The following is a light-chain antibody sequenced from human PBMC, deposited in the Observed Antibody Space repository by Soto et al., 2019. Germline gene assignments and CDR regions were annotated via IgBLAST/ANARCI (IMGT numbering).Light chain of an antibody. V-gene: IGLV1-40*01. Sequence: QSVLTQPPSVSGAPGQRVTISCTGSSSNIGAGYDVHWYQQLPGTAPKLLICGNSNRPSGVPDRFSGSKSGTSASLAITGLQAEDEADYYCQSYDSSLSGLWVFGGGTKVTVL. J-gene: IGLJ3*02. CDR2: GNS. CDR3: QSYDSSLSGLWV. CDR1: SSNIGAGYD.